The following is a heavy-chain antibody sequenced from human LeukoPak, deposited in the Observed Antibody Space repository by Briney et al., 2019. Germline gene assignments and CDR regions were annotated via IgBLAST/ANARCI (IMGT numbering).Heavy chain of an antibody. CDR2: ISRAGDRT. J-gene: IGHJ3*01. CDR3: ARGESFAFDV. CDR1: GFTFSNYA. V-gene: IGHV3-23*01. Sequence: GGSLRLSCAASGFTFSNYAMSWVRQAPGKGLEWVSSISRAGDRTYYEDSVKGRFTFSRDNSRNTMYLQMNSLRAEDTAVYYCARGESFAFDVWGQGTVVTVSS.